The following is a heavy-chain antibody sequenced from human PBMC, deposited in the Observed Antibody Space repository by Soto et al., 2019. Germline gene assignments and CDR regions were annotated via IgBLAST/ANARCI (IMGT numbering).Heavy chain of an antibody. V-gene: IGHV3-11*06. CDR3: VRDARVDSY. CDR2: ISGTSSDT. D-gene: IGHD3-3*01. CDR1: GFTFSDYY. Sequence: PGGSLRLSCAASGFTFSDYYMNWLRQAPGKGLEWVSYISGTSSDTNYADSVKGRFTISRDNAKNSLYLQMNSLRAEDTAVYYCVRDARVDSYWGLGTLVTVSS. J-gene: IGHJ4*02.